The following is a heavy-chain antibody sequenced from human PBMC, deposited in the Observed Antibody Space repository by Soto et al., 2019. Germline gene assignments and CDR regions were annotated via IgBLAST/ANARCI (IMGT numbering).Heavy chain of an antibody. Sequence: VGSLRLSCAASGFTISNYGMHWVRQAPGKGLEWVAVISYDGTITYYTDSVKGRFTISRDNSKNTLYLQMNSLRTDDTAVYYCATTRVGPCSSSICFSGIFDGMDVWGQGTTVTVSS. V-gene: IGHV3-30-3*01. CDR2: ISYDGTIT. D-gene: IGHD2-2*01. CDR3: ATTRVGPCSSSICFSGIFDGMDV. CDR1: GFTISNYG. J-gene: IGHJ6*02.